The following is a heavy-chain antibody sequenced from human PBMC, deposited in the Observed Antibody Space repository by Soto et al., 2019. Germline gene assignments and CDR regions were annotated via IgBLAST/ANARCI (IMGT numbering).Heavy chain of an antibody. D-gene: IGHD3-3*01. J-gene: IGHJ3*02. Sequence: ASVKVSCKVSGYTLTELSMHWVRQAPGKGLEWMGGFDPEDGETIYAQKFQGRVTMTEDTSTDTAYMELSSLRSEDTAVYYCATVRVKYYDFPYAFDIWGQGTIVTVSS. CDR3: ATVRVKYYDFPYAFDI. CDR1: GYTLTELS. CDR2: FDPEDGET. V-gene: IGHV1-24*01.